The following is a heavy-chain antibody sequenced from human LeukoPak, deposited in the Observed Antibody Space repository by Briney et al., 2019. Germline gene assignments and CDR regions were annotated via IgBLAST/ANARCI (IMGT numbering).Heavy chain of an antibody. CDR3: AKLGGYDILTGDAFDI. D-gene: IGHD3-9*01. CDR2: IYPGDSDT. V-gene: IGHV5-51*01. Sequence: GESLKISCKGSGYNFATYWIVWVRQMPGKGLEWMGVIYPGDSDTRYSPSFQGQVTISADKSITTAYLQWSSLKASDTAMYYCAKLGGYDILTGDAFDIWGQGIMVTVSS. J-gene: IGHJ3*02. CDR1: GYNFATYW.